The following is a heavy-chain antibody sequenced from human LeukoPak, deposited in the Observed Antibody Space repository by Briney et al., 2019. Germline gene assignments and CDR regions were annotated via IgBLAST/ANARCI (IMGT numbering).Heavy chain of an antibody. CDR1: GGSISSSCYC. V-gene: IGHV4-39*01. Sequence: TSETLSLTCAVSGGSISSSCYCCGWLQHPRGKRLEWVGSYYYSGSTYYNSSLKSRVTISVDTSKNQFSLKLSSVLGADTAVYYCARLWKRNGYQNRGYFDYWGQGTLVTVSS. J-gene: IGHJ4*02. CDR3: ARLWKRNGYQNRGYFDY. CDR2: YYYSGST. D-gene: IGHD5-24*01.